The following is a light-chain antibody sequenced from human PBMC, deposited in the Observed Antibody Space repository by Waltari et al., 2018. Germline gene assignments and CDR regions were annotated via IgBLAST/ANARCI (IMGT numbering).Light chain of an antibody. CDR3: HHYGTSPWT. Sequence: EIVLTQSPGTMSLSPGERATLSCRASESVGSNSLAWFQHKPGQAPRLLMSGASTRATGVTDRFSGSGSGTDFTLTITRLEPEDFAVYYCHHYGTSPWTFGWGTKLEI. V-gene: IGKV3-20*01. CDR1: ESVGSNS. J-gene: IGKJ2*01. CDR2: GAS.